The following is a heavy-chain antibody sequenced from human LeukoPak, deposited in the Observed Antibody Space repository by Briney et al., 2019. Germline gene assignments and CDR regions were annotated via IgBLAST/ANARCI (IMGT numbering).Heavy chain of an antibody. CDR1: GFTFSTYN. CDR3: ARVFSGTYLNYHHFDY. D-gene: IGHD1-26*01. CDR2: ISSSGSTI. Sequence: GGSLRLSCAASGFTFSTYNMNWVRQAPGKGLEWVSYISSSGSTIYYADSVKGRFIISRDNAKNSLYLQMDSLRAEDTAVYYCARVFSGTYLNYHHFDYWGQGTLVTVSS. V-gene: IGHV3-48*04. J-gene: IGHJ4*02.